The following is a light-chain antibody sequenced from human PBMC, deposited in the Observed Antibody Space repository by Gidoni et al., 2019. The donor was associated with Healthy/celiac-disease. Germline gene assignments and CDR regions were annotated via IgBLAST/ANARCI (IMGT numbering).Light chain of an antibody. Sequence: EIVLTQSPGTLSLSPGERATLSCRASQSVSSSYLAWYQQKPGQAPRLLISGASSRATGIPDSFSGSGSGTDFTLTISRLEPEDFAVYYCQQYGSSPRVTFGPGTKVDIK. CDR3: QQYGSSPRVT. V-gene: IGKV3-20*01. CDR2: GAS. CDR1: QSVSSSY. J-gene: IGKJ3*01.